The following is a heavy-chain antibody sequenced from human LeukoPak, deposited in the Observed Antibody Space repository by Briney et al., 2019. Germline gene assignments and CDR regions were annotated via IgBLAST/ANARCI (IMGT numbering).Heavy chain of an antibody. D-gene: IGHD3-22*01. CDR3: ARAAYYYDPTGY. J-gene: IGHJ4*02. Sequence: SVKVSCKASGGTFSSYAISWVRQAPGQGLEWMGGIIPIFGTANYAQKFQGRVTITADESTSTAYMELSSLRSEDTAVYYCARAAYYYDPTGYWGQGTLVTVSS. CDR2: IIPIFGTA. CDR1: GGTFSSYA. V-gene: IGHV1-69*13.